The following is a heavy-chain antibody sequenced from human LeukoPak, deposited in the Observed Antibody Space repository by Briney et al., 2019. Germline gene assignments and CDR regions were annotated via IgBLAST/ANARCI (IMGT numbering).Heavy chain of an antibody. Sequence: GESLKISCKGSGSSFTSYWIGWVRQMPGKGLEWMGIIYPGDSDTRYSPSFQGQVTISADKSISTAYLQWSSLKASDTAMYYRARQSRITIFGVDYYYMDVWGKGTTVTVSS. D-gene: IGHD3-3*01. V-gene: IGHV5-51*01. CDR2: IYPGDSDT. J-gene: IGHJ6*03. CDR3: ARQSRITIFGVDYYYMDV. CDR1: GSSFTSYW.